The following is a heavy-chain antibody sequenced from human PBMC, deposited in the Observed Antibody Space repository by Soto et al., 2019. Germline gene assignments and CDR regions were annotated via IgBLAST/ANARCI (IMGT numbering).Heavy chain of an antibody. Sequence: PGGSLRLSCAASGFTFSNCNMNWVRQAPGKGLEWISYISSSSDTVYYAGSVKGRFTISRDNAKNSLYLQMNSLRDEDTAVYYCARAPYSSNWAVDYWGQGTMVTVSS. J-gene: IGHJ4*02. V-gene: IGHV3-48*02. D-gene: IGHD6-13*01. CDR3: ARAPYSSNWAVDY. CDR1: GFTFSNCN. CDR2: ISSSSDTV.